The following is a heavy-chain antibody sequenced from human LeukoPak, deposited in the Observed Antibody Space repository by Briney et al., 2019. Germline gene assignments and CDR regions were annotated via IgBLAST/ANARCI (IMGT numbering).Heavy chain of an antibody. Sequence: PGGSLRLSCATSGFTFSSYWMHWVRQAPGKELVWVSRINSDGSNTSYADSVKGRFTISRDNAKRTLYLQMNSLRAEDTAVYYCARGYSYGYRIDYWGQGTLVTVSS. V-gene: IGHV3-74*01. CDR1: GFTFSSYW. CDR3: ARGYSYGYRIDY. J-gene: IGHJ4*02. CDR2: INSDGSNT. D-gene: IGHD5-18*01.